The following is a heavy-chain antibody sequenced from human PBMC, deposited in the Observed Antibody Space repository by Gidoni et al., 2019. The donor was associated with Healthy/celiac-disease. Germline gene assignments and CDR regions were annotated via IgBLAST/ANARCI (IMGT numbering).Heavy chain of an antibody. Sequence: QVQLVQSGAEVKKPGASVKVSCTASGYTYTRYYMHWVRQAPGQGLEWMGIINHRGGSTSYAQKFQGRVTMTRETYTSTVYMELSSLRSEDTAVYYCARVSGQGWNYGDYWGQGTLVTVSS. CDR2: INHRGGST. V-gene: IGHV1-46*03. J-gene: IGHJ4*02. D-gene: IGHD1-7*01. CDR3: ARVSGQGWNYGDY. CDR1: GYTYTRYY.